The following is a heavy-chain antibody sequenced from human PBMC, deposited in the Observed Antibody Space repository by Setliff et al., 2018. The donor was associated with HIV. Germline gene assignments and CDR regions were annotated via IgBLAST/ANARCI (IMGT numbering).Heavy chain of an antibody. CDR1: GVSISSSSYY. V-gene: IGHV4-39*01. CDR3: ARTRSGTYYGEMNWFDP. D-gene: IGHD3-10*01. Sequence: PSETLSLTCTVSGVSISSSSYYWGWIRQPPGKGLEWIGSFYYSGSTYYNPSLKSRVIISVDTSKNHFSLRLSSVTAADTAVYYCARTRSGTYYGEMNWFDPWGQGILVTVSS. CDR2: FYYSGST. J-gene: IGHJ5*02.